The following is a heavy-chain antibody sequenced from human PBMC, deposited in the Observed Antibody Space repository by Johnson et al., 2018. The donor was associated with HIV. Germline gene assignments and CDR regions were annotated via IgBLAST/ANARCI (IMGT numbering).Heavy chain of an antibody. CDR3: AGGGSGYYDERSGPLLAFDI. CDR2: ISYDGSNK. CDR1: RFTFSSYD. D-gene: IGHD3-22*01. V-gene: IGHV3-30*04. J-gene: IGHJ3*02. Sequence: QVQLVESGGGVVQPGRSLRLSCAASRFTFSSYDMHWVRQAPGKGLEWLAVISYDGSNKYYADSVKGRFTISRDNSKNTLYLQMKSMRAEDTAVYYWAGGGSGYYDERSGPLLAFDIWGQGTMVTVSS.